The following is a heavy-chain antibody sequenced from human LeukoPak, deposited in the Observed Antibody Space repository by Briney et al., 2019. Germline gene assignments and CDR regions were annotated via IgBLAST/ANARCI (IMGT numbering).Heavy chain of an antibody. CDR2: IIPIFGTA. Sequence: SVKVSCKASGGTFSSYAISWVRQAPGQGLEWMGGIIPIFGTANYAQKFQGRVTITTDESTSTAYMELSSLRSEDTAVYYCATVKPTIFGVPVGAFDIWGQGTMVTVSS. J-gene: IGHJ3*02. CDR1: GGTFSSYA. CDR3: ATVKPTIFGVPVGAFDI. D-gene: IGHD3-3*01. V-gene: IGHV1-69*05.